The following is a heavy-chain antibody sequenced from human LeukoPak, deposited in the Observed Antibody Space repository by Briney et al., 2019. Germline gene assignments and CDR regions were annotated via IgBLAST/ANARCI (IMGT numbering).Heavy chain of an antibody. CDR2: IKEDGSEK. V-gene: IGHV3-7*05. CDR1: GFTFSNYW. J-gene: IGHJ4*02. CDR3: AREQYGGKDY. D-gene: IGHD4-23*01. Sequence: GGSLGLSCAASGFTFSNYWMSWVRQAPGKGLEWVANIKEDGSEKYYVDSVKGRFTISRDNAKNSVYLQMNSLRAEDTAVYYCAREQYGGKDYWGQGTLVTVSS.